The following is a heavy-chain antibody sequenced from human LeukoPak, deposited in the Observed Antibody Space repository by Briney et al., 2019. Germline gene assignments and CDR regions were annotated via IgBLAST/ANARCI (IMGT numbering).Heavy chain of an antibody. D-gene: IGHD6-13*01. CDR3: ARASILMTKAGLVDY. CDR2: ISSSSSYT. V-gene: IGHV3-11*05. J-gene: IGHJ4*02. Sequence: PGGSLRLSCVASGFTFSDYYMSWIRQAPGKGLEWVSYISSSSSYTNYADSVKGRFTISRDNAKNSLYLQMNSLRAEDTAVYYCARASILMTKAGLVDYWGEGTLVSVST. CDR1: GFTFSDYY.